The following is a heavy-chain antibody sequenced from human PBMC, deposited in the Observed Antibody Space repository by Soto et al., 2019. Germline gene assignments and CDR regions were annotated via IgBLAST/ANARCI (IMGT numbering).Heavy chain of an antibody. V-gene: IGHV1-69*01. Sequence: QVQLVQSGAEVKKPGSSVKVSCKASGGTFSSYAISWVRQAPGQGLEWMGGIIPIFGTANYAQKFQGRVTSTADESTSTAYMELSSLRSEDTAVYYCARDCSSTSCYFYYGMDVWGQGTTVTVSS. D-gene: IGHD2-2*01. CDR1: GGTFSSYA. J-gene: IGHJ6*02. CDR3: ARDCSSTSCYFYYGMDV. CDR2: IIPIFGTA.